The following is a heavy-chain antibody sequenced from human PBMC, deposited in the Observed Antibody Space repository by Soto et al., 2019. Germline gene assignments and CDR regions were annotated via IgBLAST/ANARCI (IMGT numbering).Heavy chain of an antibody. CDR2: ISGSGGST. D-gene: IGHD3-3*01. V-gene: IGHV3-23*01. Sequence: PGGSLRLSCAASGFTFSSYAMSWVRQAPGKGLEWVSAISGSGGSTYYADSVKGRFTISRDNSKNTLYLQMNSLRAEDTAVYYCAKEVQGRFLEWSTAALTFDYWGQGTLVTVSS. J-gene: IGHJ4*02. CDR1: GFTFSSYA. CDR3: AKEVQGRFLEWSTAALTFDY.